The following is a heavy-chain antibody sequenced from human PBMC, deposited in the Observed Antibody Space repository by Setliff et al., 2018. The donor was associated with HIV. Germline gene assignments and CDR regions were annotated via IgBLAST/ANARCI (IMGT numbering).Heavy chain of an antibody. J-gene: IGHJ4*02. CDR3: ARGPPFAY. CDR1: GGSFIGSSFQ. CDR2: IAYSGTTMYF. Sequence: PSETLSLTCNVSGGSFIGSSFQSTWIRRAPGKGLEWIGDIAYSGTTMYFNYNPSLESRLSLSEDTSRHQFSLKLTSVTADDTGIYYCARGPPFAYWGQGLLVTVSS. V-gene: IGHV4-39*07.